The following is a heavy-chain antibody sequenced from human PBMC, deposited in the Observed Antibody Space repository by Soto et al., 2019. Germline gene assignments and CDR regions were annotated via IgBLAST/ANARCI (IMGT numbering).Heavy chain of an antibody. J-gene: IGHJ4*02. D-gene: IGHD4-17*01. CDR1: GYTFTSYG. Sequence: ASVKVSCKASGYTFTSYGISWVRQAPVQGLEWMGWISAYSGNTNYEQKLQGRVTMTTDTSTSTAYMYLRSLRSDDTAVYYCARKNAYGDFDYWGEGTLVTVSS. CDR2: ISAYSGNT. CDR3: ARKNAYGDFDY. V-gene: IGHV1-18*01.